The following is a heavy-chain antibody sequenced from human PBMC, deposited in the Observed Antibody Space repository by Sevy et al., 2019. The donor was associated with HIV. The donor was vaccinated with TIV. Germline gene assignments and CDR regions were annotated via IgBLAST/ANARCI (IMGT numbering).Heavy chain of an antibody. J-gene: IGHJ4*02. CDR1: GFTFRTYS. V-gene: IGHV3-21*04. D-gene: IGHD3-3*01. Sequence: GGSLRLSCAASGFTFRTYSMNWVRQAPGKGLEWLSSISDDSRYIYYSDSVKSRFTISRANTKNLLYLQINNLRVEDTAIYYCARDFTIFGVVSGIDYWGQGNLVTVSS. CDR3: ARDFTIFGVVSGIDY. CDR2: ISDDSRYI.